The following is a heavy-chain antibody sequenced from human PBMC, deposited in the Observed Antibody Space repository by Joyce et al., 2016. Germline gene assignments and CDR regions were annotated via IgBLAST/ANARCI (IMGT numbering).Heavy chain of an antibody. V-gene: IGHV1-18*01. CDR2: ISAYNGNT. CDR3: ARDPVWGPDY. J-gene: IGHJ4*02. D-gene: IGHD3-16*01. Sequence: QVQLVQSGTEVKKPGASVKVSCKASGYTFSNYAISCGRQAPGQGLEWMGWISAYNGNTNDAQKREGRVTMTTDTSTSTAYMELWSRRSDDTAVYDWARDPVWGPDYWGQGTLVTVSS. CDR1: GYTFSNYA.